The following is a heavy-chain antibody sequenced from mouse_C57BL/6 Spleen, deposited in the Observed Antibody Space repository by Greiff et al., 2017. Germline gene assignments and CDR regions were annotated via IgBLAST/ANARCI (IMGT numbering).Heavy chain of an antibody. CDR3: ARSHITGTPWFAY. D-gene: IGHD4-1*01. CDR1: GYTFTSYN. Sequence: LQESGAELGRPGASVKMSCKASGYTFTSYNMHWVKQTPRQGLEWIGAIYPGNGDTSYNQKFKGKATLTVDKSSSTAYMQLSSMTSEDSAVYFCARSHITGTPWFAYWGQGTLVTVSA. J-gene: IGHJ3*01. V-gene: IGHV1-12*01. CDR2: IYPGNGDT.